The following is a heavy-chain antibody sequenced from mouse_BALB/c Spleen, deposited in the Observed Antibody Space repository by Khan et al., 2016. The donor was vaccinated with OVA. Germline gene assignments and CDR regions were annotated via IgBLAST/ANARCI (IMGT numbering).Heavy chain of an antibody. Sequence: VQLKQSGPELMKPGASVKISCKASGYSFTSYYIHWVMESHGKSLEWIGYIDPFSGDTTYNQNLKGKATLTVDKSSSTAYILLSNLTSEDSAVYYCTRHGYVAWFTYWGQGTLVTVSA. V-gene: IGHV1S135*01. CDR2: IDPFSGDT. D-gene: IGHD2-2*01. CDR3: TRHGYVAWFTY. J-gene: IGHJ3*01. CDR1: GYSFTSYY.